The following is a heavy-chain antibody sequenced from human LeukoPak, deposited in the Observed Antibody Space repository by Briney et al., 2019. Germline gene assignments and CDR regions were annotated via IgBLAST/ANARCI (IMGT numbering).Heavy chain of an antibody. CDR1: GFTISSYA. V-gene: IGHV3-30-3*01. J-gene: IGHJ4*02. CDR2: ISYDGGNK. D-gene: IGHD2-2*01. CDR3: ARAAGAMPPYFDY. Sequence: GGSLRLSCAASGFTISSYAMHWVRQAPGKGLEWVAVISYDGGNKYYADSVKGRFTISRDNSKNTLYLQMNSLRAEDTAVYYCARAAGAMPPYFDYWGQGTLVTVSS.